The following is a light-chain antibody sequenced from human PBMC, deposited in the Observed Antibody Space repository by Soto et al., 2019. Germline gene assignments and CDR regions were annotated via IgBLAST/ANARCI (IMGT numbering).Light chain of an antibody. CDR3: QQHGSSPPYT. V-gene: IGKV3-20*01. CDR1: QSFSSSY. Sequence: EIVLTQSPGTLSLSPGERVTLSCRASQSFSSSYLAWYQQKGGQAPRLLIHGASSRATGIPDRFSGRGSGTDFTLTISRLEPEDFAVYYCQQHGSSPPYTFGQGTKLEIK. J-gene: IGKJ2*01. CDR2: GAS.